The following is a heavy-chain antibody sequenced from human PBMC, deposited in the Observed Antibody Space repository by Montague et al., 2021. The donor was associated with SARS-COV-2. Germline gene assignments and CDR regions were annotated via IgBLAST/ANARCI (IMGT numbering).Heavy chain of an antibody. D-gene: IGHD2-21*02. J-gene: IGHJ5*02. CDR1: GGSFSGYC. CDR2: INHSGST. V-gene: IGHV4-34*01. Sequence: SETLSLTSAVYGGSFSGYCWSWIRQPPGNGLGWIGEINHSGSTNYNSSLKSRVTISVDTDKNQFSLKLSSVTAADTAVYYCARRSRVVTAIWALGTSLSSWFDPWGQGTLVTVSS. CDR3: ARRSRVVTAIWALGTSLSSWFDP.